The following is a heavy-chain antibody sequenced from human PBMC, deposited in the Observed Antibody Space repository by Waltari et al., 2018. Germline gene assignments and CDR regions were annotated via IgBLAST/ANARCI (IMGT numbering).Heavy chain of an antibody. CDR1: GFPSSSYA. V-gene: IGHV3-30-3*01. CDR2: ISYDGSNK. J-gene: IGHJ6*03. D-gene: IGHD4-17*01. CDR3: ARGPTVTTGGVYYYYYYMDV. Sequence: QLQLVGSGGAVFQPGRSLRLSVAASGFPSSSYAMPWFGQAPGKGLGWGAVISYDGSNKYYADSVKGRFTISRDNSKNTLYLQMNSLRAEDTAVYYCARGPTVTTGGVYYYYYYMDVWGKGTTVTVSS.